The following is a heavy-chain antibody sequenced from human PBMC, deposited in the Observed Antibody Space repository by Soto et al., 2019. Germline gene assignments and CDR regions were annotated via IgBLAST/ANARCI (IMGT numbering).Heavy chain of an antibody. V-gene: IGHV3-33*01. Sequence: GGSLRLSCAASGFTFSSYGMHWVRQAPGKGLEWVAVIWYDGSNKYYADSVKGRFTISRDNSKNTLYLQMNSLRAEDTAVYYCARDPFDPYGSGSCHRSSEICAVYWGQGTLVTVSS. CDR3: ARDPFDPYGSGSCHRSSEICAVY. CDR1: GFTFSSYG. CDR2: IWYDGSNK. D-gene: IGHD3-10*01. J-gene: IGHJ4*02.